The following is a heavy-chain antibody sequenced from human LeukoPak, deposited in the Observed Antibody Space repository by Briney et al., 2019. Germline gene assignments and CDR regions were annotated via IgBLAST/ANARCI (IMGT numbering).Heavy chain of an antibody. V-gene: IGHV3-30*18. CDR1: GFTFSSYG. CDR2: ISYDGSNK. CDR3: AKAASFYDSSGYFDY. Sequence: PGGSLRLSCAASGFTFSSYGMHWVRQAPGKGLEWVAVISYDGSNKYYADSVKGRFTISRDNSKNPLYLQMNSLRAEDTAVYYCAKAASFYDSSGYFDYWGQGTLVTVSS. J-gene: IGHJ4*02. D-gene: IGHD3-22*01.